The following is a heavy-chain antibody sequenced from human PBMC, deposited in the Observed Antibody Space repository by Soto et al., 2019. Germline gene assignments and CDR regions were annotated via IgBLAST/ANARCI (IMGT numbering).Heavy chain of an antibody. D-gene: IGHD6-19*01. Sequence: SSETLSLTCAVYGGSFSGYYWSWIRQPPGKGLEWIGEINHSGSTNYNPSLKSRVTISVDTSKNQFSLKLSSVTAADTAVYYCARARRAPYSSGWYDAFDIWGQGTMVTVSS. CDR1: GGSFSGYY. V-gene: IGHV4-34*01. CDR3: ARARRAPYSSGWYDAFDI. J-gene: IGHJ3*02. CDR2: INHSGST.